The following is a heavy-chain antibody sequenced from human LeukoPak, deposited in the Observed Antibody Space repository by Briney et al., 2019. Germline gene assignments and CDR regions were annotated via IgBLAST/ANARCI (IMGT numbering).Heavy chain of an antibody. CDR2: IKQDGSEE. CDR3: VGDGGTDWYDP. V-gene: IGHV3-7*01. Sequence: PGGSLRLSCAPSGFSVSDYWMTWVRQAPGKGRECVANIKQDGSEETYVDSVKGRLTISRDNAKNSLYLQMNSLRVEDTAMYYCVGDGGTDWYDPWGQGTLVTVFS. CDR1: GFSVSDYW. J-gene: IGHJ5*02. D-gene: IGHD3-16*01.